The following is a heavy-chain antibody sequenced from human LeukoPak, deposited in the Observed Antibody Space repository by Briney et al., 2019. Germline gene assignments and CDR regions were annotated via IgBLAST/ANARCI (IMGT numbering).Heavy chain of an antibody. V-gene: IGHV3-7*03. CDR2: IKHDGSEK. Sequence: GGSLRLSCAASGFSFNSDWMTWVRQAPGKGLEWVANIKHDGSEKNYVDSVKGRFTISRDNAKNSLYLQMNSLRAEDTAVYYCATPLDYYDRSDSHQGGDWGQGTLVTVSS. CDR3: ATPLDYYDRSDSHQGGD. J-gene: IGHJ4*02. D-gene: IGHD3-22*01. CDR1: GFSFNSDW.